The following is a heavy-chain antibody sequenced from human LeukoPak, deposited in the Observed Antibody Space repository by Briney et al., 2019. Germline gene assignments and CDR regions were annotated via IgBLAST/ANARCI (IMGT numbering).Heavy chain of an antibody. Sequence: SETLSLTCAVYGGSFSGYYWSWIRQPPGKGLEWIGEIEHSGSTNDSPSLKSRVTISVDTSKNQFSLKLSSVTAADTAVYYCARLPGIAAAVRTFDIWGQGTMVTVSS. V-gene: IGHV4-34*01. CDR3: ARLPGIAAAVRTFDI. D-gene: IGHD6-13*01. CDR1: GGSFSGYY. CDR2: IEHSGST. J-gene: IGHJ3*02.